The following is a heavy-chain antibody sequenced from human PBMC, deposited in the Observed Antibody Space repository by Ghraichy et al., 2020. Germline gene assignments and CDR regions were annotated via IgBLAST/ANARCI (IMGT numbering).Heavy chain of an antibody. CDR3: ARNFERNSPFDI. J-gene: IGHJ3*02. V-gene: IGHV1-69*13. CDR1: GGTFSSYA. D-gene: IGHD1-1*01. CDR2: IIPIFGTA. Sequence: SVKVSCKASGGTFSSYAISWVRQAPGQGLEWMGGIIPIFGTANYAQKFHGRVTITADESTSTAYMELSSLRSEDTAVYYCARNFERNSPFDIWGQGTMVTVSS.